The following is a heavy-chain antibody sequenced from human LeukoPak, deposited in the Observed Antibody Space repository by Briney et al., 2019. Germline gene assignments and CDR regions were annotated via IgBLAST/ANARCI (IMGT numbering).Heavy chain of an antibody. J-gene: IGHJ4*02. CDR1: GLTFSSYA. Sequence: GGTLRLSCAASGLTFSSYAMNWVRQAPGKGLEWVSSISVSGGSTYYADSVKGRFTISSDNSKNTLYLQMDSLRAGDTAVYYCAEGYSYADYWGQGTLVTVSS. CDR3: AEGYSYADY. CDR2: ISVSGGST. D-gene: IGHD5-18*01. V-gene: IGHV3-23*01.